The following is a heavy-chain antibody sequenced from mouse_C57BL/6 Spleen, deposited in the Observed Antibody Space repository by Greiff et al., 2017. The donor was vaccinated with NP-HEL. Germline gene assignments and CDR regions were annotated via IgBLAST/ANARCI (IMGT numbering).Heavy chain of an antibody. D-gene: IGHD2-1*01. J-gene: IGHJ4*01. Sequence: VQLQQSGAELVMPGASVKLSCKASGYTFTSYWMHWVKQRPGQGLEWIGEIDPSDSYTNYNQKFKGKSTLTVDKSSSTAYMQLSSLTSEDSAVYYCARGYGNFFMDYWGQGTSVTVSS. V-gene: IGHV1-69*01. CDR1: GYTFTSYW. CDR3: ARGYGNFFMDY. CDR2: IDPSDSYT.